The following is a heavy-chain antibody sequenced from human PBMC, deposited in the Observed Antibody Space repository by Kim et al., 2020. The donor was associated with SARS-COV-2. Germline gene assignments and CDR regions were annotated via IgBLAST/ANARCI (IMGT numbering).Heavy chain of an antibody. Sequence: GGSLRLSCAASGFAFETFWMNWVRQAPGKGLEGVAKINLVGSEKFYVDSVKGRFTVSRDNAKNSVYLQMNSLRIDDTALYYCARDVPNSGRGGFDFWG. CDR2: INLVGSEK. V-gene: IGHV3-7*03. D-gene: IGHD1-26*01. J-gene: IGHJ3*01. CDR1: GFAFETFW. CDR3: ARDVPNSGRGGFDF.